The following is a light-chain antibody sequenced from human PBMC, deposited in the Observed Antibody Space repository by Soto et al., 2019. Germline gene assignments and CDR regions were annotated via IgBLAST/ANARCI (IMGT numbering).Light chain of an antibody. V-gene: IGKV3-15*01. CDR2: GVS. CDR1: QSVRSD. J-gene: IGKJ4*01. CDR3: QHYNNLPLT. Sequence: EIVMTQSPATLSVSPVEGATLSCRASQSVRSDLAWYQHKPGLAPRLLIYGVSTRATGIPVRFSGSGSGTEFTLSISSLQSEDSAIYYCQHYNNLPLTFGGGTKVDIK.